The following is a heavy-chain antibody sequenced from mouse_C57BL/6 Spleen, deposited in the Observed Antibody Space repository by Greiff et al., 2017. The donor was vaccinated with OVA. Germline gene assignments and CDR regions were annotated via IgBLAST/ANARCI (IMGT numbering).Heavy chain of an antibody. CDR1: GYAFSSSW. Sequence: QVQLKESGPELVKPGASVKISCKASGYAFSSSWMNWVKQRPGKGLEWIGRIYPGDGDTNYNGKFKGKATLTADKSSSTAYMQLSSLTSEDSAVYFCAREWSYAMDYWGQGTSVTVSS. D-gene: IGHD1-3*01. CDR3: AREWSYAMDY. J-gene: IGHJ4*01. V-gene: IGHV1-82*01. CDR2: IYPGDGDT.